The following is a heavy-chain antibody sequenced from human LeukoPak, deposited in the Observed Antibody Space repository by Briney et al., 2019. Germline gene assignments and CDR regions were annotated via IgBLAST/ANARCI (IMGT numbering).Heavy chain of an antibody. CDR1: GFTFDDYA. D-gene: IGHD5-12*01. V-gene: IGHV3-9*03. J-gene: IGHJ4*02. Sequence: PGGSLRLSCAASGFTFDDYAMRWVRQAPGKGLEWVSGISWNSGSIGYADSVKGRFTISRDNAKNSLYLQMNSLRAEDMALYYCAKDKGYSGYATFFDYWGQGTLVTVSS. CDR3: AKDKGYSGYATFFDY. CDR2: ISWNSGSI.